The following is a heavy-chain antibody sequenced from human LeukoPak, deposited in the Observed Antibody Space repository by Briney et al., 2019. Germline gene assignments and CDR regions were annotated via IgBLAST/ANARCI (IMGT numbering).Heavy chain of an antibody. D-gene: IGHD2-2*01. CDR1: GFTFSSNN. CDR3: ARAYCSSTSCFG. CDR2: ISYTSRAR. J-gene: IGHJ4*02. Sequence: PGGSLRLSCAASGFTFSSNNMNWVRQAPGKGLEWVSSISYTSRARYYADSVKGRFTISRDNVKNSLYLQMDSLRVEDTAVYYCARAYCSSTSCFGWGQGTLVTVSS. V-gene: IGHV3-48*01.